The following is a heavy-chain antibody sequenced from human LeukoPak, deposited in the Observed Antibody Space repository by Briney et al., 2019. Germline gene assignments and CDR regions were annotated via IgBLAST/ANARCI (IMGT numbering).Heavy chain of an antibody. CDR3: ARRGGYYGNWFDP. CDR2: IYYSGST. J-gene: IGHJ5*02. Sequence: SETLSLTCTVSGRSISSSSYYWGWIRQPPGKGLEWIGSIYYSGSTYYNPSLKSRVTISVDTSKNQFSLKLSSVTAADTAVYYCARRGGYYGNWFDPWGQGTLVTVSS. CDR1: GRSISSSSYY. V-gene: IGHV4-39*01. D-gene: IGHD3-22*01.